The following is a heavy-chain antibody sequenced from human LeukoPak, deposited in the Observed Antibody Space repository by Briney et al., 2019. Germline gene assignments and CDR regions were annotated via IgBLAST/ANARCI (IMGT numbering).Heavy chain of an antibody. CDR2: INPNSGGT. CDR3: AICSGWFGWFDP. V-gene: IGHV1-2*02. J-gene: IGHJ5*02. Sequence: SVTHSCEAIGYPLTGYYSNWLRQPPGQEIEWMGWINPNSGGTNYAQKFQGRVTMTRDTSISTAYMELSRLRSDDTAVYYCAICSGWFGWFDPWGQGTLVTVSS. D-gene: IGHD6-19*01. CDR1: GYPLTGYY.